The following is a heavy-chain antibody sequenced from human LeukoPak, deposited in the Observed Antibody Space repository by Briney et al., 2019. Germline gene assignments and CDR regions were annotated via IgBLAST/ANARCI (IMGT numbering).Heavy chain of an antibody. J-gene: IGHJ4*02. CDR3: ARGLVMGFTDY. D-gene: IGHD3-22*01. CDR2: INQSGKT. CDR1: GGSFSGYY. Sequence: SETLSLTCAVYGGSFSGYYWSWIRQPPGKGLEWIWEINQSGKTNYNPSLKSPVTISVDTSKYQCSLTLRSVTAADTAVYYCARGLVMGFTDYWGQGTLVTVSS. V-gene: IGHV4-34*01.